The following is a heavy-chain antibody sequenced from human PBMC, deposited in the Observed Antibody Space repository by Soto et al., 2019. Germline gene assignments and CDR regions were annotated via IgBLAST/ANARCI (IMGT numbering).Heavy chain of an antibody. CDR3: ARVPFLATSGSEI. V-gene: IGHV1-8*01. D-gene: IGHD3-22*01. CDR1: GYSFTSYD. CDR2: MNPNSGDT. Sequence: QVQLVQSGAEVKKPGGSVKVSCKASGYSFTSYDIHWVRQATGQGLEWAGWMNPNSGDTDYAQRFQGRVTMTRNTSIRTAYMDLSGLRSEDTAVYFCARVPFLATSGSEIWGQGTTVTVSS. J-gene: IGHJ3*02.